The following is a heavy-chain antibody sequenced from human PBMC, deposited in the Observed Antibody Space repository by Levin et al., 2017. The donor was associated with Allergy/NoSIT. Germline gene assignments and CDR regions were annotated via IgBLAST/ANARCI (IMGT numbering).Heavy chain of an antibody. CDR1: GFTFSSYS. CDR3: ASEGGRSYAFDT. Sequence: PGGSLRLSCAASGFTFSSYSMNWVRQAPGKGLEWVSSISSSSSYIYYADSVKGRFTISRDNAKNSLYLQMNSLRAEDTAVYYCASEGGRSYAFDTWGQGTMVTVSS. CDR2: ISSSSSYI. V-gene: IGHV3-21*01. D-gene: IGHD2-15*01. J-gene: IGHJ3*02.